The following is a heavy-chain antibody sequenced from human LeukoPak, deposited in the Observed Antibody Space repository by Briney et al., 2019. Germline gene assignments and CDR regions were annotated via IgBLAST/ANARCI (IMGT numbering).Heavy chain of an antibody. Sequence: SVKVSCKASGGTFSSYAISWVRQAPGQGLEWMGGIIPIFGTANYAQKFQGRVTITADESTSTAYMELSSLRSEDTAVYYCARGLLVNTDYGGNDNDAFDIWGQGTMVTLSS. V-gene: IGHV1-69*13. CDR1: GGTFSSYA. CDR3: ARGLLVNTDYGGNDNDAFDI. D-gene: IGHD4-23*01. CDR2: IIPIFGTA. J-gene: IGHJ3*02.